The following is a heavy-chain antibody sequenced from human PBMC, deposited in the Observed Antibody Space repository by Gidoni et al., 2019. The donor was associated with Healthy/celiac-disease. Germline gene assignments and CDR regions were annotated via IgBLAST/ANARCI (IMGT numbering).Heavy chain of an antibody. V-gene: IGHV4-34*01. Sequence: QVQLQQWGAGLLKPSETLSLTCAVYGGSFSGYYWSWIRQPPGKGLEWIGEINHSGSTNYNPSLKSRVTISVDTSKTQFSLKLSSVTAADTAVYYCARGQYSMGFDYWGQGTLVTVSS. CDR3: ARGQYSMGFDY. CDR2: INHSGST. CDR1: GGSFSGYY. D-gene: IGHD3-10*01. J-gene: IGHJ4*02.